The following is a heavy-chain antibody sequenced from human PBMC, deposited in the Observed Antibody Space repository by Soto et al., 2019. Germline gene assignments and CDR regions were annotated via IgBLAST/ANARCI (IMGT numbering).Heavy chain of an antibody. CDR2: ISGSGGST. Sequence: GGSLRLSCAASGFTFSSYAMSWVRQAPGKGLEWVSAISGSGGSTYYADSVKGRFTISRDNSKNTLYLQMNSLRAEDTAVYYCAKVLLIAVAGSPIDYWGQGTLVTVSS. V-gene: IGHV3-23*01. CDR1: GFTFSSYA. D-gene: IGHD6-19*01. J-gene: IGHJ4*02. CDR3: AKVLLIAVAGSPIDY.